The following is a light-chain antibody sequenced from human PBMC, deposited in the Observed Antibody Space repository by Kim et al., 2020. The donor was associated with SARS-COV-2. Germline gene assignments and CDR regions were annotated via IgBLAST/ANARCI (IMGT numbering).Light chain of an antibody. CDR3: QKYNTAPWT. CDR2: AAS. Sequence: ASVGDRVTITCRASQDIAISLAWYQQKPGTVPKLLIYAASTLQSGVPSLFSGSGSGTEFTLPIGSLQTEDVATYYCQKYNTAPWTFGPGTTVDIK. J-gene: IGKJ1*01. CDR1: QDIAIS. V-gene: IGKV1-27*01.